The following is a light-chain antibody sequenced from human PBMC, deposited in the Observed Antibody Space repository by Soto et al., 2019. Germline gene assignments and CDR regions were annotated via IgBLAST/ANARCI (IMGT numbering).Light chain of an antibody. CDR3: QSSDGNNMV. CDR2: EDN. J-gene: IGLJ2*01. Sequence: NFMLIQPHSVSASPGKTVTISCTGSSGSIASGYVQWYQQRPGSAPTTLIYEDNQRPAGVPDRFSGSIDSSSNSASLTISGLRPEDEADYYCQSSDGNNMVFGGGTKLTVL. CDR1: SGSIASGY. V-gene: IGLV6-57*02.